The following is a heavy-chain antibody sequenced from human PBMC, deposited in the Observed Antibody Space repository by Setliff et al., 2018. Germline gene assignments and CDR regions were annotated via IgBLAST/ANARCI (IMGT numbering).Heavy chain of an antibody. J-gene: IGHJ4*02. Sequence: GGSLRLSCAASGFTFSNYDMHWVRQSPGKGLEWVSVIRSSGDTYYPGSVKGRFTISRDNAKKSLFLQMSSLRTGDTAVYFCARGGSSAWCGGGLDCWGQGTVVTVSS. CDR1: GFTFSNYD. D-gene: IGHD6-19*01. CDR2: IRSSGDT. V-gene: IGHV3-13*01. CDR3: ARGGSSAWCGGGLDC.